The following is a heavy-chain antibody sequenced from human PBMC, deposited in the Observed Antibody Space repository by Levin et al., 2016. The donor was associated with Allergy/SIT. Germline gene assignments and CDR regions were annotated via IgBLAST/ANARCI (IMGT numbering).Heavy chain of an antibody. D-gene: IGHD3-3*01. CDR2: IKSKTDGGTT. Sequence: WIRQPPGKGLEWVGRIKSKTDGGTTDYAAPVKGRFTISRDDSKNTLYLQMNSLKTEDTAVYYCTTDPELRFLEWDWFDPWGQGTLVTVSS. CDR3: TTDPELRFLEWDWFDP. J-gene: IGHJ5*02. V-gene: IGHV3-15*01.